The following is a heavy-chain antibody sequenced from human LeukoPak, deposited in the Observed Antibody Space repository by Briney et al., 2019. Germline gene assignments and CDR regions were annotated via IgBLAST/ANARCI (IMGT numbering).Heavy chain of an antibody. D-gene: IGHD6-19*01. CDR2: IYHSGST. CDR3: ARTRGQWLLYGMDV. J-gene: IGHJ6*04. V-gene: IGHV4-4*02. CDR1: GGSISSSNW. Sequence: PSETLSLTCAVSGGSISSSNWWSWVHQPPGKGLEWIGEIYHSGSTNYNPSLKSRVTISVDKSKNQFSLKLSSVTAADTAVYYCARTRGQWLLYGMDVWGKGTTVTVSS.